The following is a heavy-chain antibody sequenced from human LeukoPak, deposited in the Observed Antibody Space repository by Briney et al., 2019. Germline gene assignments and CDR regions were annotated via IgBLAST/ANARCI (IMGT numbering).Heavy chain of an antibody. Sequence: SGGSLRLSCAASGFTFSSFAMSWVRQAPGKGLEWVSAISDSGGRTYYADSVKGRFTISRDNSKNTLYLQMNSLRAEDTAVYYCARVEMATIANDAFDMWGQGTMVTVSS. D-gene: IGHD5-24*01. CDR1: GFTFSSFA. CDR2: ISDSGGRT. J-gene: IGHJ3*02. V-gene: IGHV3-23*01. CDR3: ARVEMATIANDAFDM.